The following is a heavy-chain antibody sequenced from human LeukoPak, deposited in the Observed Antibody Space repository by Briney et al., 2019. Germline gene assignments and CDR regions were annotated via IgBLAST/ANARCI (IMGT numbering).Heavy chain of an antibody. Sequence: ASVKVSCKASGYTFTSYGISWVRQAPGQGLEWTGWISAYNGNTNYAQKLQGRVTMTTDTSTSTAYTELRSLRSDDTAVYYCARHRIYYYGSGKGWFVPWGQGTLVTVSS. D-gene: IGHD3-10*01. CDR2: ISAYNGNT. CDR1: GYTFTSYG. V-gene: IGHV1-18*01. CDR3: ARHRIYYYGSGKGWFVP. J-gene: IGHJ5*02.